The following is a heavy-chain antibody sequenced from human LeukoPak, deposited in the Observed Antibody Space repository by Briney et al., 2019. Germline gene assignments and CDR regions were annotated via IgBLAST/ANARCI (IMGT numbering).Heavy chain of an antibody. D-gene: IGHD1-26*01. CDR3: AKDLGIVGAKVDY. J-gene: IGHJ4*02. V-gene: IGHV3-23*01. Sequence: GGSLRLSCAASGFTFNNYAMGWVRQAAGKGLEWVSSISGSGGYTFYTDSVKGRFTISRDNSKDTLYLQMNSLRAEDTAIYYCAKDLGIVGAKVDYWGQGTLVTVSS. CDR1: GFTFNNYA. CDR2: ISGSGGYT.